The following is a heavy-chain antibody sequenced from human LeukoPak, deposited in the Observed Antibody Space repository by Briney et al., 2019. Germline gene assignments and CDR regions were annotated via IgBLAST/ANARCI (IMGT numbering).Heavy chain of an antibody. CDR3: ARGYYDSSDFEYFQH. CDR1: GYSFTGYY. D-gene: IGHD3-22*01. V-gene: IGHV1-2*02. J-gene: IGHJ1*01. CDR2: INPNSGDT. Sequence: ASVKVSCKASGYSFTGYYMHWVRQAPGQGLEWMGWINPNSGDTNFAQNFQGRVTMTRDTSISTVYMELSRLRSDDTAVFYCARGYYDSSDFEYFQHWGQGTLVTVSS.